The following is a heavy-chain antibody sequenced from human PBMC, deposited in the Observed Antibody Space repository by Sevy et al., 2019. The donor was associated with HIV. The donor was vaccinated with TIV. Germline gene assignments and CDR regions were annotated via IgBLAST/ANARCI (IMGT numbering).Heavy chain of an antibody. Sequence: GGSLRLSCAASGFTFSKYSMSWVRQPPGKGLEWVSTLSFGCGEINYADSVKGRFTISRDNSKSSVYLQMNNLRPEDTAVYYWERGGCTKPHDYWGQGTLVTVSS. D-gene: IGHD2-8*01. V-gene: IGHV3-23*01. CDR1: GFTFSKYS. CDR2: LSFGCGEI. J-gene: IGHJ4*02. CDR3: ERGGCTKPHDY.